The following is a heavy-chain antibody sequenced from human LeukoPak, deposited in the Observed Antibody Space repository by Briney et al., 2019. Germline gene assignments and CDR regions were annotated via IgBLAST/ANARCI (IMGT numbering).Heavy chain of an antibody. CDR1: GYSISSGYY. D-gene: IGHD6-13*01. Sequence: SETLSLTCTVSGYSISSGYYWGWIRQPPGKGLEWIGNIYNSGSTYYNPSLKSRVTISVDTSKNQFSLQLNSVTPEDTAVYYCAREPYSSSWYDRTLHYYYYMDVWGKGTTVTISS. J-gene: IGHJ6*03. CDR2: IYNSGST. V-gene: IGHV4-38-2*02. CDR3: AREPYSSSWYDRTLHYYYYMDV.